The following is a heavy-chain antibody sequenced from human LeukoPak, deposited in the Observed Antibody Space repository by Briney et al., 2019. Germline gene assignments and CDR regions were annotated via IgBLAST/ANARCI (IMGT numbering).Heavy chain of an antibody. D-gene: IGHD6-19*01. CDR2: INPNSGGT. CDR3: ARDKAVAGMGYNWFDP. CDR1: GNTFTGYY. J-gene: IGHJ5*02. V-gene: IGHV1-2*04. Sequence: ASVLVSCKASGNTFTGYYMHWVRQAPGQGLAWMGLINPNSGGTNYAQKFQGWVTMTRDTSISTAYMELSRLRSDDTAVYYCARDKAVAGMGYNWFDPWGQGTLVTVSS.